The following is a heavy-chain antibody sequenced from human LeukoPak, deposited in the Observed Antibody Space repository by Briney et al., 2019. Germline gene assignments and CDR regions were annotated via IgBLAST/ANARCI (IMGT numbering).Heavy chain of an antibody. CDR2: INPNSGVT. CDR3: ARGYLYYYDVSGYPFDY. J-gene: IGHJ4*02. D-gene: IGHD3-22*01. CDR1: GYTFTDYY. V-gene: IGHV1-2*02. Sequence: ASVKVSCKASGYTFTDYYMHWVRQAPGQGLEWMGWINPNSGVTNYAQKFQGRVTMTRATSISTAYMELRRLRSADTAVYYCARGYLYYYDVSGYPFDYWGQGTLVTVSS.